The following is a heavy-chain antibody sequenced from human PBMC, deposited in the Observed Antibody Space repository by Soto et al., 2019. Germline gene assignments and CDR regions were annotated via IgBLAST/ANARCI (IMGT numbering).Heavy chain of an antibody. Sequence: QITLKESGPTLVKPTQPLTLTCTFSGFSLSTRGVAVGWIRQPPGKTLEWLALIYWDDEEGYSPSLKSRLTITKYPSKNQVVLTMTTIDPVDTATYYCAHRPRGFSYYFDYWGQGTLVTVSS. J-gene: IGHJ4*02. CDR3: AHRPRGFSYYFDY. CDR2: IYWDDEE. D-gene: IGHD3-10*01. V-gene: IGHV2-5*02. CDR1: GFSLSTRGVA.